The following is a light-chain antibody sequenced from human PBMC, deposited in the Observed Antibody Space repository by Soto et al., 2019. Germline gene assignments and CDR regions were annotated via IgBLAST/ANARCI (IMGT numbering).Light chain of an antibody. Sequence: QSALTQPASVSGSPGQSITISCTGTSSDIGGYKYVSWYQHHPGKVPQIIIYEVNNRPSGVSNRFSGSKSGNTASLTISGLQAEDEAVYYCSSYSSGSTLGVFCGGTKVTVL. V-gene: IGLV2-14*01. CDR3: SSYSSGSTLGV. CDR2: EVN. J-gene: IGLJ3*02. CDR1: SSDIGGYKY.